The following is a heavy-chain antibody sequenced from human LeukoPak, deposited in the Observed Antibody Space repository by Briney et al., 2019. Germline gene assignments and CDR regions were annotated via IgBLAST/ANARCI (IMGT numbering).Heavy chain of an antibody. D-gene: IGHD4-23*01. CDR1: GFTFSDYY. CDR3: ARRLVGTPDYFDY. V-gene: IGHV3-11*04. CDR2: ISSSGSTI. J-gene: IGHJ4*02. Sequence: GGSLRLSCAASGFTFSDYYMSWIRQAPGKGLEWVSYISSSGSTIYYADSVKGRFTISRDNAKNSLYLQMSSLRAEDTAVYYCARRLVGTPDYFDYWGQGTLVTVSS.